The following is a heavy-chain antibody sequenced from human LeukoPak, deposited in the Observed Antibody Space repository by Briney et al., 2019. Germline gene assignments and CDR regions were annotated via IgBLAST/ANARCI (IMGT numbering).Heavy chain of an antibody. V-gene: IGHV1-2*04. J-gene: IGHJ6*02. D-gene: IGHD6-13*01. Sequence: ASVKVSCKASGYTFTGYYMHWVRQAPGQGLEWMGWVNPNSGGTNYAQKFQGWVTMTRDTSISTAYMELSRLRSDDTAVYYCARGPVTGIAAAGTSYSSGWYGAPTNYYGMGVWGQGTTVTVSS. CDR2: VNPNSGGT. CDR3: ARGPVTGIAAAGTSYSSGWYGAPTNYYGMGV. CDR1: GYTFTGYY.